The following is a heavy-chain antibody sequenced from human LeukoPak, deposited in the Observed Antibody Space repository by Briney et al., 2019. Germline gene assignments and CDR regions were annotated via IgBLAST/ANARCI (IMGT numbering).Heavy chain of an antibody. CDR1: GFTFSSYS. CDR3: AISGSYGAFDI. D-gene: IGHD1-26*01. J-gene: IGHJ3*02. Sequence: GGSLRLSCAASGFTFSSYSMNWVRQAPGKGLEWVAVIWYDGSNKYYADSVKGRFTISRDNSKNTLYLQMNSLRAEDTAVYYCAISGSYGAFDIWGQGTMVTVSS. CDR2: IWYDGSNK. V-gene: IGHV3-33*08.